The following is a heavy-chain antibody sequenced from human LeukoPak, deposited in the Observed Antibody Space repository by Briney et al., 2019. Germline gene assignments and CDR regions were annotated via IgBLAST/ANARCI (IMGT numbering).Heavy chain of an antibody. J-gene: IGHJ6*03. CDR2: IYYSGST. CDR1: GGSISNSSSY. V-gene: IGHV4-39*07. Sequence: SETLSLTCTVSGGSISNSSSYWGWIRQPPGKGLEWIGSIYYSGSTYYNPSLKSRVTISADTSKNQFSLKLSSVTAADTAVYYCARGDYSSAVKTYYYYYYMDVWGKGTTVTVSS. D-gene: IGHD6-25*01. CDR3: ARGDYSSAVKTYYYYYYMDV.